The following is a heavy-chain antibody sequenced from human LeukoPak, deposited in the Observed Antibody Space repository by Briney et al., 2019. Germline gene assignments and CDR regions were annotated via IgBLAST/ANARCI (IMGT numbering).Heavy chain of an antibody. CDR3: ATLGMVRGNDY. J-gene: IGHJ4*02. CDR1: GFTFSSYA. CDR2: ISGSGGST. D-gene: IGHD3-10*01. Sequence: GGSLRLSCAASGFTFSSYAMSWVRQAPGKGLEWISAISGSGGSTYYADSVKGRFTISRDNSKNTLYLQMNSLRAEDTAVYYCATLGMVRGNDYWGQGTLVTVSS. V-gene: IGHV3-23*01.